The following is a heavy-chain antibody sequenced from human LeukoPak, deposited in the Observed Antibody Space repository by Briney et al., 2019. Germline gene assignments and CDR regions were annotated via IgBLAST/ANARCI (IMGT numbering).Heavy chain of an antibody. Sequence: PGGSLRLSCAASGFTFSSYEMNWVRQAPGKGLEWVSAISGSGGSTYYADSVKGRFTISRDNSKNTLYLQMNSLRAEDTAVYYCATQKIVVVTTFDYWGQGTLVTVSS. V-gene: IGHV3-23*01. CDR2: ISGSGGST. CDR3: ATQKIVVVTTFDY. J-gene: IGHJ4*02. CDR1: GFTFSSYE. D-gene: IGHD3-22*01.